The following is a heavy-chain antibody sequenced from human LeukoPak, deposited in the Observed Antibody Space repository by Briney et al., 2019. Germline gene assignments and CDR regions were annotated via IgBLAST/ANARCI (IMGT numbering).Heavy chain of an antibody. CDR2: VSAYKGYT. D-gene: IGHD6-19*01. CDR1: GYTFTSYG. V-gene: IGHV1-18*01. Sequence: ASVTVSCKASGYTFTSYGISWVRQAPGQGLEWMGWVSAYKGYTSHAQKFQDRVIMTTDTSTTTAYMELRNLKSDDTAVYYCAREAVSFVAVANDGYFDFWGQGSLVIVSS. CDR3: AREAVSFVAVANDGYFDF. J-gene: IGHJ4*02.